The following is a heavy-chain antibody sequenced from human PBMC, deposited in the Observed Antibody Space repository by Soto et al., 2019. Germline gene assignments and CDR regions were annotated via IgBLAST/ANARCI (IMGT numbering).Heavy chain of an antibody. CDR3: AKTKEGGFDP. Sequence: QVQLQESGPGLVRPSETLSLTCTVSGDSITSNYWSWIRQSPGQGLEWIGYFHYSLNTNYNPSLKSRVIISVDTSKNKFFLKLTSVTAADTAMYYCAKTKEGGFDPWGQGILVTVSS. J-gene: IGHJ5*02. D-gene: IGHD3-16*01. V-gene: IGHV4-59*01. CDR2: FHYSLNT. CDR1: GDSITSNY.